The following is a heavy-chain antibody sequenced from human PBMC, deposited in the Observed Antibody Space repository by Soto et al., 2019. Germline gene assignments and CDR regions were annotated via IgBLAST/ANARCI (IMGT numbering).Heavy chain of an antibody. CDR3: AKHLNSGSPDY. D-gene: IGHD1-26*01. V-gene: IGHV3-23*01. Sequence: PGGSLRLSCAASGFTFSSYAMSWVRQAPGKGLEWVSLISGSGGGTYYADSVKGRFTISRDNAKNTLYLQMNSLRAEDTAVFYCAKHLNSGSPDYCGQGTLVTVSS. CDR1: GFTFSSYA. CDR2: ISGSGGGT. J-gene: IGHJ4*02.